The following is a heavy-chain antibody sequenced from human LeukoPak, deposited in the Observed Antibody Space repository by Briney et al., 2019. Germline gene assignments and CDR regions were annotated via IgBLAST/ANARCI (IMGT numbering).Heavy chain of an antibody. CDR3: AREERGLAIDY. J-gene: IGHJ4*02. CDR2: INSNGDST. CDR1: GFTFSSYA. D-gene: IGHD3/OR15-3a*01. V-gene: IGHV3-64*01. Sequence: GGSLRLSCAASGFTFSSYAMHWVRQAPGKGLEYVSAINSNGDSTYYRNSVKGRFTISRDNSKSTLYLQMGSLRPADTAVYYCAREERGLAIDYWGQGALVTVSS.